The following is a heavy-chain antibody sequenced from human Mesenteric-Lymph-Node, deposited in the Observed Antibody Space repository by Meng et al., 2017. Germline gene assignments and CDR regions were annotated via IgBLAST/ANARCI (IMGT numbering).Heavy chain of an antibody. J-gene: IGHJ4*02. CDR1: GGSISSGDSY. CDR2: IYYSGST. CDR3: ARGPTTYFDY. V-gene: IGHV4-30-4*01. Sequence: QVQLQEPGPGLVKPSQTLSLTCSVSGGSISSGDSYWSWIRQPPGKGLEWIGYIYYSGSTYYNPSLRSRITISVDTSKNQFSLRLRSVTAADTAVYYCARGPTTYFDYWGQGTLVTVSS. D-gene: IGHD4-17*01.